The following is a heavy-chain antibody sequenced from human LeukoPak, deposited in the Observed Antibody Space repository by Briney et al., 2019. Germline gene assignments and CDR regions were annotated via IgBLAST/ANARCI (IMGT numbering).Heavy chain of an antibody. CDR3: ATGRWFGEFAGSAFED. Sequence: GGSRRLSCLGSGFGFSNYWMTWLRQAPGEGLEWVANIKEDGSGIYYVDSVKGRFTISRDNAKNSVYLQMNSLRVGETALYYCATGRWFGEFAGSAFEDWGQGTLVTVSS. J-gene: IGHJ4*02. CDR2: IKEDGSGI. CDR1: GFGFSNYW. V-gene: IGHV3-7*01. D-gene: IGHD3-10*01.